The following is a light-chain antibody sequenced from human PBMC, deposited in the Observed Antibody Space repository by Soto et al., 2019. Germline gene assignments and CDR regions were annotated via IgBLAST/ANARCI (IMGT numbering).Light chain of an antibody. J-gene: IGLJ1*01. CDR3: SSYTSSSTYV. CDR1: SSDVGGYNY. CDR2: DVS. V-gene: IGLV2-14*01. Sequence: QAALTQPASVSGSPGQSIPISCTGTSSDVGGYNYVSWYQQHPGKVPKLMIYDVSNRPSGVSNRFSGSKSGNTASLTISGLQGEDEADYYCSSYTSSSTYVFGTGTKVNVL.